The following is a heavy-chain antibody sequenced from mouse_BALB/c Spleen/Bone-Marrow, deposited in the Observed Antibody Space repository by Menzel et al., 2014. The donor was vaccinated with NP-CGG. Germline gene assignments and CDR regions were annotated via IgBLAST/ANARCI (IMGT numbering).Heavy chain of an antibody. CDR3: ARLEGNYGSTFAY. V-gene: IGHV1-61*01. CDR2: INPSDTET. J-gene: IGHJ3*01. CDR1: GYSFTSYW. D-gene: IGHD1-1*01. Sequence: QVQLQQSGAELVRPGASVKLSCKASGYSFTSYWMNWGRQRPGHGLEGIGMINPSDTETRLNQRFKDKATLTVDKSSSTAYMQLNSPTSEDSAVYYCARLEGNYGSTFAYWGQGTLVTVSA.